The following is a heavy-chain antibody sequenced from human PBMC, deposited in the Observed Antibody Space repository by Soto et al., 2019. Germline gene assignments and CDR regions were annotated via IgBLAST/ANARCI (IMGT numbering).Heavy chain of an antibody. CDR2: IYYSGST. V-gene: IGHV4-59*01. CDR1: GGTISSYY. CDR3: ARGTIEQWDYFDY. D-gene: IGHD1-26*01. J-gene: IGHJ4*02. Sequence: SETLSLTCTASGGTISSYYWSWIRQPPGKGLEWIGYIYYSGSTNYNPSLKSRVTISVDTSKNQFSLKLSSVTAADTAVYYCARGTIEQWDYFDYWGQGTLVTVSS.